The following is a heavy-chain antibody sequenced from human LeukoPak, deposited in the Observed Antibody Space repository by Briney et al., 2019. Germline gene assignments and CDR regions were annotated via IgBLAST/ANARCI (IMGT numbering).Heavy chain of an antibody. CDR1: GFTLRNHE. CDR2: ISGRGDRT. D-gene: IGHD1-1*01. V-gene: IGHV3-48*03. CDR3: ARVEATYNNIRGDAFDI. J-gene: IGHJ3*02. Sequence: GGSLRLACAASGFTLRNHEINWVRQAPGKALEWVSYISGRGDRTEYADSVKGRFSISRDNVKNSVNVLMNNLRAEDTAVYYCARVEATYNNIRGDAFDIWGQGTMVTVSS.